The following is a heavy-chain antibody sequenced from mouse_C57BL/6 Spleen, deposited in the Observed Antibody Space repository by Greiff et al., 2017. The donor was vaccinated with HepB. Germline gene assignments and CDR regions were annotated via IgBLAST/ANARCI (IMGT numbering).Heavy chain of an antibody. CDR1: GYAFSSSW. Sequence: VQLQESGPELVKPGASVKISCKASGYAFSSSWMNWVKQRPGKGLEWIGRIYPGDGDTNYNGKFKGKATLTADKSSSTAYMQLSSLTSEDSAVYLCARSTAQAPWFAYWGQGTLVTVSA. D-gene: IGHD3-2*02. J-gene: IGHJ3*01. CDR2: IYPGDGDT. V-gene: IGHV1-82*01. CDR3: ARSTAQAPWFAY.